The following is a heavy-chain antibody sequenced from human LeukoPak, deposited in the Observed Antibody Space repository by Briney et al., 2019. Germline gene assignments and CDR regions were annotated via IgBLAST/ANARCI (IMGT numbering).Heavy chain of an antibody. J-gene: IGHJ3*02. V-gene: IGHV1-2*02. CDR2: INPNSGDT. CDR3: ARERAEGGHAFDI. Sequence: GASVKVSCKASGYTFTGYYMHWVRQAPGQGLEWMGWINPNSGDTNYAQKFQGRVAMTRDTSINTAYMELSRLTSDDTAVYYCARERAEGGHAFDIWGQGTMVTVSS. CDR1: GYTFTGYY. D-gene: IGHD1-14*01.